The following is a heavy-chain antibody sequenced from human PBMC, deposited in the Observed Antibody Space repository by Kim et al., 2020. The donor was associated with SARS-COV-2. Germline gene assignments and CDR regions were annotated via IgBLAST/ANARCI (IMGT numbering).Heavy chain of an antibody. D-gene: IGHD1-1*01. J-gene: IGHJ4*02. CDR3: ARDGELGRPEFNY. Sequence: ASVKVSCKASGYTFTSYAVNWVRQAPGQGLEWMVWIHTNTGNPSYAQGFTGRFVFSLDTSVSTAYLQISSLKAEDTAVYYCARDGELGRPEFNYWGQGTLVTVSS. CDR2: IHTNTGNP. CDR1: GYTFTSYA. V-gene: IGHV7-4-1*02.